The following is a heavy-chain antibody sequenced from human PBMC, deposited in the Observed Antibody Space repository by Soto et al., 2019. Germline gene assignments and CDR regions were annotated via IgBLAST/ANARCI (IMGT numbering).Heavy chain of an antibody. J-gene: IGHJ4*02. D-gene: IGHD7-27*01. CDR3: AHRLALSSNWRYGRVDY. CDR2: IYWDDDK. CDR1: GFSLTTYGVG. V-gene: IGHV2-5*02. Sequence: QITLKESGPTLVKPTQTLTLTCTFSGFSLTTYGVGVGWIRQPPGKALEWLALIYWDDDKRYCPSLKSRLTITKDAYKNQVDLTMTNMDPVDTATYFCAHRLALSSNWRYGRVDYWGQGTLVTVSS.